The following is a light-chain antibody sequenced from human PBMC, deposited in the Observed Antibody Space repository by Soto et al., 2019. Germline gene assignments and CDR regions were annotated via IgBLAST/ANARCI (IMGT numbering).Light chain of an antibody. Sequence: QSVLTQPTSESGTPGQRVTISCSGSSSNIGSNTVNWYQQLPGTAPKLLIYSNNQRPSGVPDRFSGSKSGTSASLAISGLQSEDEADYYCAAWDYSLNGWVFGGGTKLTVL. J-gene: IGLJ3*02. CDR3: AAWDYSLNGWV. CDR2: SNN. V-gene: IGLV1-44*01. CDR1: SSNIGSNT.